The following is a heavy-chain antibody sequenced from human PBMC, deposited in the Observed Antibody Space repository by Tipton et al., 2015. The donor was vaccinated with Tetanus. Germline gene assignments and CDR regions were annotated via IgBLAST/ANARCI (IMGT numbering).Heavy chain of an antibody. Sequence: SLRLSCAASGFSVSNNHMNRVRQAPGKGLEWVSVVYGAGSTDYADSVQGRFTLYRDNSKNILYLQLSNLRADDAAVYYCTRGRPLTGNYYQYYMDVWGKGTTVTVSS. V-gene: IGHV3-53*01. CDR1: GFSVSNNH. J-gene: IGHJ6*03. CDR2: VYGAGST. D-gene: IGHD3-9*01. CDR3: TRGRPLTGNYYQYYMDV.